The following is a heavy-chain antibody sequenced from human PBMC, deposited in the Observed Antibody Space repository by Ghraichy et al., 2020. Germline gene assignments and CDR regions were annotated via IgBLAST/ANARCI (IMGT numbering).Heavy chain of an antibody. CDR3: ARRASGSSGGAFDY. V-gene: IGHV1-2*04. CDR2: VNPNSSAT. J-gene: IGHJ4*02. D-gene: IGHD6-19*01. CDR1: GYTFTAYY. Sequence: ASVKGSCKASGYTFTAYYMHWVRQAPGQGLEWMGWVNPNSSATNYSQKFQGWVTMTRDTSISTAYMDLSRLRPDDTAVYYCARRASGSSGGAFDYWGQGTLVTVSS.